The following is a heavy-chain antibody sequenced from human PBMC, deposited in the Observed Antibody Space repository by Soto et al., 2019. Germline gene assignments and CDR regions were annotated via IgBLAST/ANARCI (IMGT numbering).Heavy chain of an antibody. CDR3: ARDRYCSGGSCYSLAVDY. CDR2: ISAYNGNT. V-gene: IGHV1-18*01. J-gene: IGHJ4*02. Sequence: QVQLVQSGAEVKKPGASVKVSCKASGYTFTSYGISWVRQAPGQGLEWMGWISAYNGNTNYAQKLQGRVTMTTDTTPSTAYMELRSLRSDDTAVYYCARDRYCSGGSCYSLAVDYWGQGTLVTVSS. D-gene: IGHD2-15*01. CDR1: GYTFTSYG.